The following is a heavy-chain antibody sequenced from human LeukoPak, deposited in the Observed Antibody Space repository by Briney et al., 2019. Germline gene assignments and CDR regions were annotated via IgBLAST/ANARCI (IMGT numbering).Heavy chain of an antibody. V-gene: IGHV1-18*01. CDR3: ARHYYYGSGSYYNLWYYYYGMDV. D-gene: IGHD3-10*01. J-gene: IGHJ6*02. CDR1: GYTFTSYG. Sequence: ASVKVSCKASGYTFTSYGISWVRQGPGQGLEWMGGISAYNGNTNYAQKLQGRVTMTTDTSTSTAYMELRSLRSDDTAVYYCARHYYYGSGSYYNLWYYYYGMDVWGQGTTVTVSS. CDR2: ISAYNGNT.